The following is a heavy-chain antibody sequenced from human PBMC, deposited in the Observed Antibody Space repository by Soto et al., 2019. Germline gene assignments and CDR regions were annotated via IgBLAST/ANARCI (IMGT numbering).Heavy chain of an antibody. CDR1: GASVSSDNYY. CDR2: IYSSGNT. Sequence: SETLSLTCTVSGASVSSDNYYRTWIRQPPGKDLEWIGYIYSSGNTNYNPSLRSRVTMSKDTSKNQFSLKLSSVTAADTAVYYCARRVTGGGERFDPWGQGTLVTVSS. J-gene: IGHJ5*02. D-gene: IGHD7-27*01. CDR3: ARRVTGGGERFDP. V-gene: IGHV4-30-4*01.